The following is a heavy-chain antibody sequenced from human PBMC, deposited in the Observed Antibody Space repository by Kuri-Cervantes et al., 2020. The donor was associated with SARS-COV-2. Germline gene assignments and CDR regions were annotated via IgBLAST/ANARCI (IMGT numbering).Heavy chain of an antibody. CDR3: ARHYAFDNFHK. V-gene: IGHV4-39*01. CDR2: IYESGDT. Sequence: ESLKISCTVSGASISSSTYYWGWIRQSPGKGLEWIGSIYESGDTYYSSSLKSRLSLSVDTSRNQFSLRLTSVTAADTAIYYCARHYAFDNFHKWDQGTQVTVSS. J-gene: IGHJ4*02. D-gene: IGHD1-1*01. CDR1: GASISSSTYY.